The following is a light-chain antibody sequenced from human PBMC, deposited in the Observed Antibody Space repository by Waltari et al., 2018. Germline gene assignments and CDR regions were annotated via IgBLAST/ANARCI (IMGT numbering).Light chain of an antibody. CDR2: GAS. V-gene: IGKV3-20*01. CDR1: QSLTKRY. CDR3: QQYGSSVMYT. J-gene: IGKJ2*01. Sequence: VLTQSPDTLSLSPGERATLSCRASQSLTKRYLAWYQQKPGKPPRLLSYGASSRAAGIPDRFSGSGSGTDFTLTISRLEPEDFAVYYCQQYGSSVMYTFGQGTKLEIK.